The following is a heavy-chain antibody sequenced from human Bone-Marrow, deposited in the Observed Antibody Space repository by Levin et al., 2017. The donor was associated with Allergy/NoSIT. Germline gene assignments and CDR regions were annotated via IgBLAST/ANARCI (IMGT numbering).Heavy chain of an antibody. Sequence: AASVKVSCKASGGTFSSYTISWVRQAPGQGLEWMGRIIPILGIANYAQKFQGRVTITVDKSTSTAYMELSSLRSEDTAVYYCASDPGDYGMDVWGQGTTVTVSS. CDR1: GGTFSSYT. J-gene: IGHJ6*02. CDR3: ASDPGDYGMDV. CDR2: IIPILGIA. D-gene: IGHD3-10*01. V-gene: IGHV1-69*02.